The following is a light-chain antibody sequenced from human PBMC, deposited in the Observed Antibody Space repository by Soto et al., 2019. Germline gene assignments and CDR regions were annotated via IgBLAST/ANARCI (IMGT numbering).Light chain of an antibody. CDR1: QDITSY. V-gene: IGKV1D-16*01. J-gene: IGKJ4*01. Sequence: DVQMTQSPSSLSASVGDRVTITCRASQDITSYLAWYQQKPGNAPKSLIYDASSLQTGVPSRFSGSESGTDFTLTISNLQPEDSGTYFCQQYNIYPLTFGGGTKVEIK. CDR2: DAS. CDR3: QQYNIYPLT.